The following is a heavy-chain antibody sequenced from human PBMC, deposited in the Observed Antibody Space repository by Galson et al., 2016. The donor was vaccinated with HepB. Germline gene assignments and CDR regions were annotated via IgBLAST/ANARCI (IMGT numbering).Heavy chain of an antibody. V-gene: IGHV3-21*01. D-gene: IGHD3-9*01. CDR3: ARDDITLHILTGYPIAAANWLDP. CDR1: GFTLSDYT. CDR2: ISSSSSYI. Sequence: SLRLSCAASGFTLSDYTMHWVRQAPGKGLEWVSSISSSSSYIYYGDSMKGRFTVSRDNAQQLLFLQMSSLRADDTAVYYCARDDITLHILTGYPIAAANWLDPWGPGTLVTVSS. J-gene: IGHJ5*02.